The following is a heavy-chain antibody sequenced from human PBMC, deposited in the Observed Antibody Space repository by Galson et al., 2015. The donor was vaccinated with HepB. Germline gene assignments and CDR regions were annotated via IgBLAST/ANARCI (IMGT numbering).Heavy chain of an antibody. CDR3: AKVAIRGAAPHYFDY. CDR1: GFTFTRYT. Sequence: SLRLSCAASGFTFTRYTMGWVRQAPGKGLKWVSSLSVNGDISYYADSVKGRFTISRDNSKKMVYLQMNGLRAEDTAVYYCAKVAIRGAAPHYFDYLGQGTLVTVSS. D-gene: IGHD3-10*01. V-gene: IGHV3-23*01. J-gene: IGHJ4*02. CDR2: LSVNGDIS.